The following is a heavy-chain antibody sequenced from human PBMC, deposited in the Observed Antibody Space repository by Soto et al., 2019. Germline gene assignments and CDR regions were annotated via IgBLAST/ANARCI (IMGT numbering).Heavy chain of an antibody. CDR2: ISASGTTI. CDR1: GLSFSDYD. V-gene: IGHV3-11*04. Sequence: GGSLRLSCAASGLSFSDYDMSWIRQAPGKGLEWLGYISASGTTISIADSVKGRFTISRDNAKNTLYLQLNSLRAEDTAVYYCLRGNSGYGNFDYWGQGTRVTVSS. D-gene: IGHD5-12*01. J-gene: IGHJ4*02. CDR3: LRGNSGYGNFDY.